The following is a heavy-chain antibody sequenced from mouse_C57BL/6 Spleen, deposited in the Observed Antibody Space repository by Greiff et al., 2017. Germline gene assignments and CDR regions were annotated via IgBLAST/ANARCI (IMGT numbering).Heavy chain of an antibody. J-gene: IGHJ4*01. CDR3: ARFYDYAYYDMDY. D-gene: IGHD2-4*01. CDR1: GYAFTNYL. Sequence: QVQLQQSGAELVRPGTSVKVSCKASGYAFTNYLIEWVKQRPGQGLEWIGVINPGSGGTNYNEKFKGKATLTADKSSSTAYMQLSSLTSEDSAVYFCARFYDYAYYDMDYWGQGTSVTVSS. CDR2: INPGSGGT. V-gene: IGHV1-54*01.